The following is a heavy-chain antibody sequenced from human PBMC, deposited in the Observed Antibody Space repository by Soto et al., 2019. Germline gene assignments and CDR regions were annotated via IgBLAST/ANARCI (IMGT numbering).Heavy chain of an antibody. CDR2: IFYTGST. CDR3: ARDSGSWFGEDLYYGMDV. J-gene: IGHJ6*02. D-gene: IGHD3-10*01. CDR1: GGSISSGYH. Sequence: PSETLSLTCTVSGGSISSGYHWAWIRQPPGMRLEWVGYIFYTGSTNYNPSLTSRVTISVDTSKNQFSLKLSSVTAADTAVYYCARDSGSWFGEDLYYGMDVWGQGTTVTVSS. V-gene: IGHV4-38-2*02.